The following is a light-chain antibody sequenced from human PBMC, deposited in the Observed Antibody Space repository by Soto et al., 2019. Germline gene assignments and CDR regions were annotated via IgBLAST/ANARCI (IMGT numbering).Light chain of an antibody. CDR3: AAWDDSLNGVV. CDR1: SSNIGTNT. Sequence: QAVVTQPPSASGTPGQRVTISCSGSSSNIGTNTVNWYQQLPGTAPKVLIYNNNQRPSGVPDRLSGSKSGTSASLAISGLQSEDEADYYCAAWDDSLNGVVFGGGTKVTVL. J-gene: IGLJ3*02. V-gene: IGLV1-44*01. CDR2: NNN.